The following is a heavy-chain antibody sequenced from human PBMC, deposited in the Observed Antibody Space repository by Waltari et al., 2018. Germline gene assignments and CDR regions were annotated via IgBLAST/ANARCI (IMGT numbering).Heavy chain of an antibody. D-gene: IGHD4-17*01. CDR2: ISGPGDST. Sequence: EVQLVESGGGLVQPGGSLRPSCAASGFIFSSYAMSWVRQAPGKGLEWVSAISGPGDSTYSADSVKGWFTISRDNSKNTVYLQVNSLRAEDTAVYYCARLPGDYVGYWGQGTLVTVSS. CDR1: GFIFSSYA. CDR3: ARLPGDYVGY. J-gene: IGHJ4*02. V-gene: IGHV3-23*04.